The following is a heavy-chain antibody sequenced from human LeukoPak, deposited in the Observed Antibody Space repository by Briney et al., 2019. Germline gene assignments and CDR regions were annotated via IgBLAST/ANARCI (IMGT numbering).Heavy chain of an antibody. CDR3: AKDIPPDY. Sequence: PGGSLRLSCAASGFTFSSYAMHWVRQAPGKGLEWVAVISYDGSNKYYADSVKGRFTISRDNSKNTLYLQMNSLRAEDTALYYCAKDIPPDYWGQGTLVTVSS. V-gene: IGHV3-30-3*01. CDR2: ISYDGSNK. J-gene: IGHJ4*02. CDR1: GFTFSSYA.